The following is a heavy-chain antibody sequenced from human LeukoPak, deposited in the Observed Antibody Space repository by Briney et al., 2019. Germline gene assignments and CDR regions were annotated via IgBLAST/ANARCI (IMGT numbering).Heavy chain of an antibody. Sequence: GGSLRLSCVASGFTFSSSWMTWVRQAPGMGLERVANIKADGSGKYYVDSVRGRFSISRDNAKNSLYLELNSLRAEDTGVYFCARDRGWQQFDYWGQGTRVTVSS. CDR2: IKADGSGK. CDR1: GFTFSSSW. D-gene: IGHD5-24*01. V-gene: IGHV3-7*01. J-gene: IGHJ4*01. CDR3: ARDRGWQQFDY.